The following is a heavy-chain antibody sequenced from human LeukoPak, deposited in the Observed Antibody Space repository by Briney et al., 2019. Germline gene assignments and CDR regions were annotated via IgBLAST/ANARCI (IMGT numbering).Heavy chain of an antibody. V-gene: IGHV3-7*01. D-gene: IGHD3-22*01. CDR2: IKSDGSDK. Sequence: GGSLRLSCVVSGFNFNCYWMSWVRHAPGKGLEWVANIKSDGSDKKYVDSVRGRFAISRDNAKNSVYLEMNSLRAEDTGIYFCARDKPYYYEGSGNYLDYWGQGTLVTVSS. CDR3: ARDKPYYYEGSGNYLDY. J-gene: IGHJ4*02. CDR1: GFNFNCYW.